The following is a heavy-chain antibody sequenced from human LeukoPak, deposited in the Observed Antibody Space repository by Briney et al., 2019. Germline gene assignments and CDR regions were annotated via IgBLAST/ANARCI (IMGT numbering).Heavy chain of an antibody. CDR1: GFTFSSYG. J-gene: IGHJ4*02. CDR2: IWYDGSNK. V-gene: IGHV3-33*01. D-gene: IGHD1-26*01. CDR3: ARGGRRWELLSFDY. Sequence: PGGSLRLSCAASGFTFSSYGMHWVRQAPGKGLEWVAVIWYDGSNKYYADSVKGRFTISRDNSKNTLYLQMNSLRAEDTAVCYCARGGRRWELLSFDYWGQGTLVTVSS.